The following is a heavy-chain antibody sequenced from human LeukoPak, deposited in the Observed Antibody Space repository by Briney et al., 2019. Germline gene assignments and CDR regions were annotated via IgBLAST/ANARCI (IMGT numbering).Heavy chain of an antibody. J-gene: IGHJ4*02. CDR1: GGSISSYY. D-gene: IGHD3-3*01. CDR3: ARGGVEYDFWSGYYIYYFDY. V-gene: IGHV4-4*07. Sequence: SETLSLTCTVSGGSISSYYWSWIRQPAGKGLEWIGRIYTSGSTNYNPSLKSRVTMSVDTSKNQLSLKLSSVTAADTAVYYCARGGVEYDFWSGYYIYYFDYWGQGTLVTVSS. CDR2: IYTSGST.